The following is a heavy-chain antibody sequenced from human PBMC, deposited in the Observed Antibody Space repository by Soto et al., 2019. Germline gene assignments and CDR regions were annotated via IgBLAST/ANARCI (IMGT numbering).Heavy chain of an antibody. D-gene: IGHD2-15*01. J-gene: IGHJ6*02. CDR3: ARGGGFSPYYYNLEV. CDR1: GNTMNTYY. CDR2: INPRGGST. Sequence: VKISCKAPGNTMNTYYMHLVTQAHGQGPEWMGIINPRGGSTNYAQNFQDRVTMTRDTSSSTVYMELSSLRSEDTAVYYCARGGGFSPYYYNLEVRGQGTAVTVSS. V-gene: IGHV1-46*02.